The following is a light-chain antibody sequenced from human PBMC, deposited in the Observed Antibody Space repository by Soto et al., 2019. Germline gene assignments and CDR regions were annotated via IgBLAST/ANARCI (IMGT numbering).Light chain of an antibody. J-gene: IGKJ1*01. CDR3: QQYDSWPPWT. V-gene: IGKV3-15*01. CDR2: GAS. CDR1: QSVSSN. Sequence: EIVITQSPATLSVSPGEGATLSCRASQSVSSNLAWYQHKPGQAPRLLIYGASTRATGIPARFSGSGSGTEFTLTISSLQSGDFAVYYCQQYDSWPPWTFGPGTKVDIK.